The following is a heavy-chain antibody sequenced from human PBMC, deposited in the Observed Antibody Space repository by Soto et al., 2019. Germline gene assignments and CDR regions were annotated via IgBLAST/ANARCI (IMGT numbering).Heavy chain of an antibody. J-gene: IGHJ5*02. CDR2: IYYSGST. CDR1: GGSISSYY. CDR3: ARLGYGDNWFDP. Sequence: SETLSLTCTVSGGSISSYYWSWIRQPPGKGLEWIGYIYYSGSTNYNPSLKSRVTISVDTSKNQFSLKLSSVTAADTAVYYCARLGYGDNWFDPWGQGTLVTVS. V-gene: IGHV4-59*08. D-gene: IGHD5-12*01.